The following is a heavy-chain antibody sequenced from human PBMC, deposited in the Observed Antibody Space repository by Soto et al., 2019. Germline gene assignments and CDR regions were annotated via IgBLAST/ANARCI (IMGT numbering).Heavy chain of an antibody. CDR2: INTNGGST. Sequence: EVQLLESGGGLVQPGGSLRLSCAASGFTFSSYAMTWVRQAPGKGLEWVSSINTNGGSTFYADSVKGRFTISRDNSKNTLYLQMNSLRAEDTAIYYCAKDTRVGASAADYFQHWGQGTLVSVSS. CDR3: AKDTRVGASAADYFQH. J-gene: IGHJ1*01. D-gene: IGHD1-26*01. CDR1: GFTFSSYA. V-gene: IGHV3-23*01.